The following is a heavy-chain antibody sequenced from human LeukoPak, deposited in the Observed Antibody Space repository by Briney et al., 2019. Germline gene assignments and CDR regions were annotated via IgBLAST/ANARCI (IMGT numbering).Heavy chain of an antibody. D-gene: IGHD3-10*01. Sequence: GGSLRLSCTVSGFTVSSNSMSWVRQAPGKGLEWVSFIYSDNTHYSDSVKGRFTISRDNSKNTLYLQMNSLRAEDTAVYYCARELWFGELALDYWGQGTLVTVSS. V-gene: IGHV3-66*03. CDR3: ARELWFGELALDY. CDR1: GFTVSSNS. J-gene: IGHJ4*02. CDR2: IYSDNT.